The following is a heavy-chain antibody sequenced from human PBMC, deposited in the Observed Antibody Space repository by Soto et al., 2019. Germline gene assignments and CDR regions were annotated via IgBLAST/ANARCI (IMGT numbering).Heavy chain of an antibody. CDR1: GGTFSSYA. CDR2: IIPIFGTA. V-gene: IGHV1-69*13. Sequence: GASVKVSCKASGGTFSSYATSWVRQAPGQGLEWMGGIIPIFGTANYAQKFQGRVTITADESTSTAYMELSSLRSEDTAVYYCVVTYYYDSSGYFSRYYYYGMDVWGQGTTVTVSS. J-gene: IGHJ6*02. D-gene: IGHD3-22*01. CDR3: VVTYYYDSSGYFSRYYYYGMDV.